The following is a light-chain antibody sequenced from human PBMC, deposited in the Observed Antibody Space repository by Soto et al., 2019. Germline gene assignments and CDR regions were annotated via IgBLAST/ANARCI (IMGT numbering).Light chain of an antibody. CDR1: QSISNY. J-gene: IGKJ3*01. Sequence: DIQMTQSPSSLSASVGDRVTITCRASQSISNYLNWYQQKPGKAPKLLIYAASSLQSGVPSRFSGSGSGTDFTLTISGLQPDDVATYACQQSYTTLFTFGPGINVDI. V-gene: IGKV1-39*01. CDR3: QQSYTTLFT. CDR2: AAS.